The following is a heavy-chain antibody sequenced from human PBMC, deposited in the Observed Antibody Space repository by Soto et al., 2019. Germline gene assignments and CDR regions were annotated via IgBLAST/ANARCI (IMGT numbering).Heavy chain of an antibody. V-gene: IGHV5-10-1*01. CDR1: GYSFTSYW. CDR2: IDRIDAYT. CDR3: ARLKAAARENDPTLDY. J-gene: IGHJ4*02. Sequence: EVQLVQSGAEVKKPGESLRISCKGSGYSFTSYWISWVRQMPGKGLVWMGRIDRIDAYTNYYPYFQGHVTISAEKSTSTAHLDSRSLTASNPAIYSSARLKAAARENDPTLDYWAEGTLVTVAS. D-gene: IGHD6-13*01.